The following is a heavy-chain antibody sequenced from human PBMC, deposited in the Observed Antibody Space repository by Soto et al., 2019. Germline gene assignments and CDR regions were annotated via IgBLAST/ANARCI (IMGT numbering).Heavy chain of an antibody. Sequence: QVQLQESGPGLVKPSGTLSLTCAVSGGSISSSNWWSWVRQPPGKGLVWIGEIYHSGSTNYNPSLESRVTISVDESKNQFSLKLSSVTAADTAVYYCASRRIRSTTIGYYYGMDVWGQGTTVTVSS. CDR1: GGSISSSNW. V-gene: IGHV4-4*02. CDR2: IYHSGST. J-gene: IGHJ6*02. D-gene: IGHD3-9*01. CDR3: ASRRIRSTTIGYYYGMDV.